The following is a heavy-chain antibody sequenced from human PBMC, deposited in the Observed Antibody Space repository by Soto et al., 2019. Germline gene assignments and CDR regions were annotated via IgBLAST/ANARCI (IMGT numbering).Heavy chain of an antibody. D-gene: IGHD5-12*01. V-gene: IGHV1-46*01. CDR1: GYTFITSYY. CDR3: ARDTGYDHDAFDI. Sequence: QVQLVQSGAEVKKPGASVKLSCKASGYTFITSYYTHWVRQAPGQGLEWMGIINPTGTMTKYSERFQGRLTMTRDTSTSNDYVELSTLTSEDTAVYFCARDTGYDHDAFDIRGQGTMVTVSS. J-gene: IGHJ3*02. CDR2: INPTGTMT.